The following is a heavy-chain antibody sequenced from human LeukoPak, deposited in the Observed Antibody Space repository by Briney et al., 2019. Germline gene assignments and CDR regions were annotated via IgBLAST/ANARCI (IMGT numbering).Heavy chain of an antibody. J-gene: IGHJ6*03. Sequence: GGSLRLSCAASGFTFSSYAMSWVRQAPGKGLEWVSAISGSGGSTYYADSVKGRFTISRDNAKNSLYLQMNSLRAEDTAVYYCARWDCSSTSCPYYYYYMDVWGKGTTVTVSS. CDR1: GFTFSSYA. V-gene: IGHV3-23*01. D-gene: IGHD2-2*01. CDR3: ARWDCSSTSCPYYYYYMDV. CDR2: ISGSGGST.